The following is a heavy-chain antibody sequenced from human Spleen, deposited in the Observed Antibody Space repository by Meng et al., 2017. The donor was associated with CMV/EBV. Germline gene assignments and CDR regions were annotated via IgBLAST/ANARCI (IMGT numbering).Heavy chain of an antibody. CDR1: GYTFSNTA. D-gene: IGHD2-2*03. CDR2: ISGTGGTQ. J-gene: IGHJ4*02. CDR3: AHGGYCTSAACRQVDY. Sequence: GESLKISCVASGYTFSNTAMSWVRQLPGKGLEWVAAISGTGGTQLYAESVRGRFTISRDNSKSTLYMQMNNLRVEDTGTYYCAHGGYCTSAACRQVDYWGQGALVTVSS. V-gene: IGHV3-23*01.